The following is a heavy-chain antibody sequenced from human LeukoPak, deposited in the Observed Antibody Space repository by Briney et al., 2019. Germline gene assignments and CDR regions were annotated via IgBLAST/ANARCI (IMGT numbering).Heavy chain of an antibody. Sequence: SETLSLTCTVSGGCISSYYWSWIRQPPGKGLEWIGYIYYSGRTNYNPSLKSRITILVDTSKNQFSLKLSSVTAADTAVYYCARAETQYYDFWSGYHNWFDPWGQGTLVTVSS. D-gene: IGHD3-3*01. V-gene: IGHV4-59*01. CDR3: ARAETQYYDFWSGYHNWFDP. CDR1: GGCISSYY. J-gene: IGHJ5*02. CDR2: IYYSGRT.